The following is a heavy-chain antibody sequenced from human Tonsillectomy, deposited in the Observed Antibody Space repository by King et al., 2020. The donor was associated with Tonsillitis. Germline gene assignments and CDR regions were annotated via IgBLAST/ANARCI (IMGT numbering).Heavy chain of an antibody. CDR1: GGSISSYY. CDR3: ARERRHIVGATTDAFDI. J-gene: IGHJ3*02. D-gene: IGHD1-26*01. V-gene: IGHV4-59*01. CDR2: IYYSGST. Sequence: VQLQESGPGLVKPSETLSLTCTVSGGSISSYYWSWIRQPPGKGLEWIGYIYYSGSTNYNPSLKSRVTISVDTSKNQFSLKLSSVTAADTAVYYCARERRHIVGATTDAFDIWGQGTMVTVSS.